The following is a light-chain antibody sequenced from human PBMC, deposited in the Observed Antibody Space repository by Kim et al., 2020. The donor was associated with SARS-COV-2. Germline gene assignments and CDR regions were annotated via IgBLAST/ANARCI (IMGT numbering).Light chain of an antibody. V-gene: IGKV1-5*03. CDR2: KAV. J-gene: IGKJ2*01. CDR3: QQYDSYPYT. Sequence: IQMTQSPSIVSASVGDRVTLTCRASQSISNWLVWYQQKPGKAPKLLISKAVTLESGVPSRFSGSGSGTEYTLTISSLQPDDFATYYCQQYDSYPYTFGHGTKMDIK. CDR1: QSISNW.